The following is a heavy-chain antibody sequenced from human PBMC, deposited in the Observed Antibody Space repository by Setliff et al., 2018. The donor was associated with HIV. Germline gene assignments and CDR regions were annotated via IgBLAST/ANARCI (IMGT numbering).Heavy chain of an antibody. Sequence: SETLSLTCGVYGGSFSGYYWTWIRQPPGKGLQWIGEINEGGNTNYDPSLKSRVTMSVDTSKNQISLRLISLTAADTAVYYCARRPISPYTLTTGMLDPWGQGTLVTVPQ. CDR1: GGSFSGYY. V-gene: IGHV4-34*01. CDR2: INEGGNT. J-gene: IGHJ5*02. D-gene: IGHD3-10*01. CDR3: ARRPISPYTLTTGMLDP.